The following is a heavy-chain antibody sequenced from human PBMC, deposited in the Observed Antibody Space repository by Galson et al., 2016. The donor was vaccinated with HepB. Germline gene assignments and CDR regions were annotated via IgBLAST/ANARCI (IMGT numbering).Heavy chain of an antibody. CDR1: GFAFSTYS. CDR2: ISSSSYTI. D-gene: IGHD6-13*01. J-gene: IGHJ4*02. Sequence: SLRLSCAASGFAFSTYSMNWVRQAPGKGLEWVSYISSSSYTIYYADSVKGRFTISRDNAENSLYLQMNSLRAEDTAVYYCASRRYAGRGGYSSSWLREYWGQGTLVTVSS. V-gene: IGHV3-48*04. CDR3: ASRRYAGRGGYSSSWLREY.